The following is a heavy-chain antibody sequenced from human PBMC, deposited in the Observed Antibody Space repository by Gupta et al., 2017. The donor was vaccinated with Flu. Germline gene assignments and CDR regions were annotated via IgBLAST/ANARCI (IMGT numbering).Heavy chain of an antibody. J-gene: IGHJ6*02. Sequence: APGKGLEWVSSISSSSSYIYYADSVKGRFTISRDNAKNSLYLQMNSLRAEDTAVYYCARERGSNKHYYGMDVWGQGTTVTVSS. V-gene: IGHV3-21*01. D-gene: IGHD6-13*01. CDR2: ISSSSSYI. CDR3: ARERGSNKHYYGMDV.